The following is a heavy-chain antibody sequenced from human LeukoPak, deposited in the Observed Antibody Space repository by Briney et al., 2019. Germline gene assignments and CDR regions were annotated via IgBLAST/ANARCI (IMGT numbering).Heavy chain of an antibody. CDR2: IRYDGNNK. Sequence: GGSLRLSCAASGFTFSSYGMHWVRQAPGKGLEWVAFIRYDGNNKYYADSVKGRFTISRDNSKSTLYLQMNSLRAEDTAVCYCAKIGATDFDYWGQGTLVTVSS. CDR3: AKIGATDFDY. J-gene: IGHJ4*02. CDR1: GFTFSSYG. V-gene: IGHV3-30*02. D-gene: IGHD3-10*01.